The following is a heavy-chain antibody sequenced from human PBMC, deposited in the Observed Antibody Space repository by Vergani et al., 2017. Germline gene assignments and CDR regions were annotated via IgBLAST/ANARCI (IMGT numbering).Heavy chain of an antibody. J-gene: IGHJ4*02. Sequence: QVQLQQWGAGLLKPSETLSLTCAVYGGSFSGYYWSWIRQPPGKGLEWIGSIYHSGSTYYNPSLKRRVTISVDTSKNQFSLKLSSVTAADTAVYYCARVSVDRGDYVFDYWGQGTLVTVSS. D-gene: IGHD4-17*01. CDR3: ARVSVDRGDYVFDY. CDR2: IYHSGST. CDR1: GGSFSGYY. V-gene: IGHV4-34*01.